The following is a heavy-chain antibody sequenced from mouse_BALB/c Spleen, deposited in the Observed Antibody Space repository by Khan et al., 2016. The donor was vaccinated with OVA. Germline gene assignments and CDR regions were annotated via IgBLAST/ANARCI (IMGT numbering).Heavy chain of an antibody. CDR3: VRGGRRAMDY. J-gene: IGHJ4*01. CDR1: GYTFTNYG. CDR2: INSNTGEA. V-gene: IGHV9-3*02. D-gene: IGHD3-3*01. Sequence: RWGRSGPELKKPGETVKISCKASGYTFTNYGMNWVKQAPGKGLKWMGWINSNTGEATSAEDFKGRFAFSLETSASTAYLQIKNLKNEDTATYFCVRGGRRAMDYWGQGTSVTVSS.